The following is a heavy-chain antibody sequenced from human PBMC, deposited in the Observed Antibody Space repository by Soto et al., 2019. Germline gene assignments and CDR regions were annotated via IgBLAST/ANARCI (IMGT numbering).Heavy chain of an antibody. CDR3: ARVNRRVYIWWSYRLNPPPDKNNWFDP. Sequence: SETLSLTCAVYGGSFSGYYWSWIRQPPGKGLEWIGEINHSGSTNYNPSLKSRVTISVDTSKNQFSLKLSSVTAADTAVYYCARVNRRVYIWWSYRLNPPPDKNNWFDPWGQGTLVTVSS. J-gene: IGHJ5*02. CDR2: INHSGST. D-gene: IGHD3-16*02. CDR1: GGSFSGYY. V-gene: IGHV4-34*01.